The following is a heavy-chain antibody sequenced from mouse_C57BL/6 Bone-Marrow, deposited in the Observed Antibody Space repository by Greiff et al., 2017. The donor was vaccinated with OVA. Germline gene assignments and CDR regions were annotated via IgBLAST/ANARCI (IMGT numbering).Heavy chain of an antibody. Sequence: EVQLQQSGGDLVKPGGSLKLSCAASGFTFSSYGMSWVRQTPDKRLEWVATISSGGSYTYYPDSVKGRFTISRDNAKNTLYLQMSSLKSEDTAMYYCARPIYYDYDGDPWFAYWGQGTLVTVSA. CDR1: GFTFSSYG. CDR2: ISSGGSYT. CDR3: ARPIYYDYDGDPWFAY. J-gene: IGHJ3*01. V-gene: IGHV5-6*01. D-gene: IGHD2-4*01.